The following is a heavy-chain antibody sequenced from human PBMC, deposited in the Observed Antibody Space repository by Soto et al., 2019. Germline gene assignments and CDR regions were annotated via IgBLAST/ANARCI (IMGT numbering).Heavy chain of an antibody. D-gene: IGHD3-16*02. CDR3: EAEMTFGKLSVV. Sequence: QVQLVQSGAEVKKPGSSVKVSCKASGDTDTNYVISWVRQAPGQGLEWMGGIFPKFGTTYSAQKLQDRLTITADESTSTVYLQLTSLRLDDTAVYYCEAEMTFGKLSVVWGQGTTVTVSS. CDR1: GDTDTNYV. J-gene: IGHJ6*02. CDR2: IFPKFGTT. V-gene: IGHV1-69*01.